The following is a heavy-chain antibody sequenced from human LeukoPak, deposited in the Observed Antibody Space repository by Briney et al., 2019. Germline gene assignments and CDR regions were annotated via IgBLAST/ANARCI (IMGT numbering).Heavy chain of an antibody. CDR3: ARRDYGDYDGLNGAFDI. J-gene: IGHJ3*02. D-gene: IGHD4-17*01. V-gene: IGHV5-51*01. CDR1: GYSFTSYW. Sequence: GESLKISCKGSGYSFTSYWIGWVRQMPGKGLEWMGIIFPCDADTRYHPSFQGQVIISADKSISTAYLQWSSLKASDTAMYYCARRDYGDYDGLNGAFDIWGQGTMVT. CDR2: IFPCDADT.